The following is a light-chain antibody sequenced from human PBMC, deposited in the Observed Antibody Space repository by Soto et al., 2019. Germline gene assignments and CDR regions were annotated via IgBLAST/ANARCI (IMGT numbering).Light chain of an antibody. Sequence: EIVMTQSPVTLSVSPGESATLSCRASESVGSNLAWYQQKVGQAPRVLVYGASTRATGIPARFSGSGSGTEFSLTISSLQSEDFAVYYCQQYNNWTPYTFGQGTKLEIK. V-gene: IGKV3-15*01. CDR2: GAS. J-gene: IGKJ2*01. CDR1: ESVGSN. CDR3: QQYNNWTPYT.